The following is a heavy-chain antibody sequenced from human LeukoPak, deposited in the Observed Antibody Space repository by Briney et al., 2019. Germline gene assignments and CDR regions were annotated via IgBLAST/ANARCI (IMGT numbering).Heavy chain of an antibody. J-gene: IGHJ3*02. V-gene: IGHV3-7*01. CDR1: GFTFSSYW. CDR3: ASRVIVVVPAADDAFDI. D-gene: IGHD2-2*01. CDR2: IKQDGSEK. Sequence: GGSLRLSCAASGFTFSSYWMSWVRQAPGKGLEWVANIKQDGSEKYYVDSVKGRFTISRDNAKNSLYLQMNSLRAEDTAVYYCASRVIVVVPAADDAFDIWGQGTVVTVSS.